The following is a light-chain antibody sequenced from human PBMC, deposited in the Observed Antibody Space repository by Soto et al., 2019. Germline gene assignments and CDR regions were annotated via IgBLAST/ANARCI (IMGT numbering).Light chain of an antibody. CDR1: QSVSSN. CDR2: GAS. CDR3: QQYHNWWT. Sequence: EIVLTQSPGTLSLSPGERATLSCRASQSVSSNLAWYQQKPGQAPRLLIYGASTRVTGIPARFRGSGSGTEFTLTISSLQSEDFAVYYCQQYHNWWTFGQGTKVDIK. V-gene: IGKV3-15*01. J-gene: IGKJ1*01.